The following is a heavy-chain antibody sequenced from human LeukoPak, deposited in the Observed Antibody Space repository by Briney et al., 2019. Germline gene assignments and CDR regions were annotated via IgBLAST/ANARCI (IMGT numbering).Heavy chain of an antibody. CDR1: VVTPRSYE. CDR3: ARDPGYGDSWLNLFDY. V-gene: IGHV3-48*03. CDR2: ISIGGSTI. D-gene: IGHD6-13*01. Sequence: GSPRLSPAPSVVTPRSYETNPGPATPQGRRWCGSYISIGGSTIYYADSVRGRFTISRDNAKSSLYLQMGRRRAEDTAVYFCARDPGYGDSWLNLFDYWGQGTLVTVSS. J-gene: IGHJ4*02.